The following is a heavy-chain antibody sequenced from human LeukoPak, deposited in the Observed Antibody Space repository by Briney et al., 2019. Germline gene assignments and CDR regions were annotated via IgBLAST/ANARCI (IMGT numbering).Heavy chain of an antibody. J-gene: IGHJ5*02. Sequence: SETLSLTCTVSGGSISSSSYYWGWIRQPPGKGLEWIGSIYYSGSTYYNPSLKSRVTISVDTSKNQFSLKLSSVTAADTAVYCCARHNGVIRQRGYNWFDPWGQGTLVTVSS. D-gene: IGHD3-22*01. CDR2: IYYSGST. CDR3: ARHNGVIRQRGYNWFDP. V-gene: IGHV4-39*01. CDR1: GGSISSSSYY.